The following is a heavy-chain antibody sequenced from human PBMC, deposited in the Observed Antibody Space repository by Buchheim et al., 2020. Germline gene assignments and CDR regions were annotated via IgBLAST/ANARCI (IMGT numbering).Heavy chain of an antibody. J-gene: IGHJ6*03. CDR3: ARDREVGAPYYYMDV. CDR1: GFTFSSYW. Sequence: EVQLVESGGGLVQPGGSLRLSCAASGFTFSSYWMSWVRQAPGKGLEWVANIKQDGCEKYYLDSVKGRFTISSDNAKNSLYLQMNSLRAEDTAVYYCARDREVGAPYYYMDVWGKGTT. V-gene: IGHV3-7*01. CDR2: IKQDGCEK. D-gene: IGHD1-26*01.